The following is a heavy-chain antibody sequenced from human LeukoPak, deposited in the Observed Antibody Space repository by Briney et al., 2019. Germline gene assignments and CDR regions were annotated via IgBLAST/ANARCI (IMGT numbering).Heavy chain of an antibody. D-gene: IGHD1-26*01. V-gene: IGHV4-38-2*02. CDR2: IYHSGTT. CDR3: ARLEWELPPYYFDY. J-gene: IGHJ4*02. Sequence: PSETLSLTCTASGYSISSGYYWGWIRQTPGKGLEWIGSIYHSGTTYYNPSLKSRVTILVDTSKNQFSLKLSSVTAADTAVYYCARLEWELPPYYFDYWGQGTLVTVSS. CDR1: GYSISSGYY.